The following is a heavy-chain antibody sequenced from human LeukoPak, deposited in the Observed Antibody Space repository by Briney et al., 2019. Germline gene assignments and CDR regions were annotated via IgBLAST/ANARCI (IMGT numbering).Heavy chain of an antibody. CDR1: GYSFTSYW. CDR2: IFPGDSNT. Sequence: GESLKISCKGSGYSFTSYWIGWVRHMPGKGLEWMGIIFPGDSNTRYSPSFQGQVAISADKSISTAYLHWSSLKASDTAIYYCARHINWRFDYWGQGTLVTVSS. CDR3: ARHINWRFDY. V-gene: IGHV5-51*01. J-gene: IGHJ4*02. D-gene: IGHD1-1*01.